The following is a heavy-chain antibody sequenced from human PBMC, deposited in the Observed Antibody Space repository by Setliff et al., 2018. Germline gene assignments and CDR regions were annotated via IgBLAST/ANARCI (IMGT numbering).Heavy chain of an antibody. D-gene: IGHD3-10*01. CDR2: IHSSGTT. J-gene: IGHJ6*02. CDR1: GGSINNYY. V-gene: IGHV4-4*07. CDR3: ARLSWDGLRYHGLDV. Sequence: PSETLSLTCTISGGSINNYYWNWIRQSADKGLEWIGRIHSSGTTNYNPSLKSRATISIDKSKNHFSLRVTSVTAADTAVYFCARLSWDGLRYHGLDVWGQGTTVTVSS.